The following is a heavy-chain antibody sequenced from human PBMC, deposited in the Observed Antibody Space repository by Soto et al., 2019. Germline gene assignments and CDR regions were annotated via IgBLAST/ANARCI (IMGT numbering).Heavy chain of an antibody. CDR3: AALAPYYDFWSGYYTPSDAFDI. D-gene: IGHD3-3*01. J-gene: IGHJ3*02. Sequence: EASVKVSCKASGYTFTSYAMHWVRQAPGQRLEWMGWINAGNGNTKYSQKFQGRVTITRDTSASTAYMELSSLRSEDTAVYYCAALAPYYDFWSGYYTPSDAFDIWGQGTMVTVSS. V-gene: IGHV1-3*01. CDR2: INAGNGNT. CDR1: GYTFTSYA.